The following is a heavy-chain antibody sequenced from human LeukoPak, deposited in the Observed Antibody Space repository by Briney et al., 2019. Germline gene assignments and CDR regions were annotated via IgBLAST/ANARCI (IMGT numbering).Heavy chain of an antibody. CDR3: ARHRSALALNGAFDI. Sequence: PSETLSLTCTVSGGSISSYYWSWIRQPPGKGLEWIGYIYYSGSTNYNPSLKSRVTISVDTSKNQLSLKLSSVTAADTAVYYCARHRSALALNGAFDIWGQGTMVTVSS. J-gene: IGHJ3*02. V-gene: IGHV4-59*08. CDR1: GGSISSYY. CDR2: IYYSGST. D-gene: IGHD3-3*01.